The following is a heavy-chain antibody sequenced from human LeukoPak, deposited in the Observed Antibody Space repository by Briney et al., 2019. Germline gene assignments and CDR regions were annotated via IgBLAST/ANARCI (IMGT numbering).Heavy chain of an antibody. D-gene: IGHD3-22*01. CDR3: ARADSSGYYLVGGFDI. CDR2: ISTSSSYI. Sequence: PGGSLRLSCAASGLTFNTYIMNWVRQAPGKGLEWVSSISTSSSYIYYADSVKGRFTISRDNAKNSLFLQMDSLRADDTAVYYCARADSSGYYLVGGFDIWGQGTIVTVSS. J-gene: IGHJ3*02. V-gene: IGHV3-21*01. CDR1: GLTFNTYI.